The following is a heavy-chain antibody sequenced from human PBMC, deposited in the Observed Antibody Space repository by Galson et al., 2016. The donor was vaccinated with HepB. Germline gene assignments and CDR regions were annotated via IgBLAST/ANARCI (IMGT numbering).Heavy chain of an antibody. J-gene: IGHJ6*02. CDR1: GFTFSNFG. V-gene: IGHV3-30-3*01. D-gene: IGHD1-1*01. Sequence: SLRLSCAASGFTFSNFGLHWVRQAPGKGLEWVAVISYDGSNTYYADSVKGRFTISRDHSKNTLYLQMGGLRPDDSAVYYCARDGWNYDYYYGMDVWGQGTTVSVYS. CDR2: ISYDGSNT. CDR3: ARDGWNYDYYYGMDV.